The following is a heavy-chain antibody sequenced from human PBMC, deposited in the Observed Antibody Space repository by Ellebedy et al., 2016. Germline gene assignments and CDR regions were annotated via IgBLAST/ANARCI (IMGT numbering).Heavy chain of an antibody. CDR1: GYSFSRYW. Sequence: GGSLRLSXRGSGYSFSRYWIGWVRQTPGKGLQWMAIIYPGDSNTKYSPSFEGHVTISADKSLSAAYLQWDSLRTSDSAIYFCARGVTGLDYWGQGTRVTVSS. V-gene: IGHV5-51*01. CDR3: ARGVTGLDY. CDR2: IYPGDSNT. D-gene: IGHD2-21*02. J-gene: IGHJ4*02.